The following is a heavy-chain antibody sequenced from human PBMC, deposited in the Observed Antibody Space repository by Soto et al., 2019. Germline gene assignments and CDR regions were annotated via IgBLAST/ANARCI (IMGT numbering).Heavy chain of an antibody. CDR1: GFTFSSYG. D-gene: IGHD6-13*01. CDR2: ISSSSSYI. Sequence: GGSLRLSCAASGFTFSSYGMNWVRQAPGKGLEWVSSISSSSSYIYYADSVKGRFTISRDNAKNSLYLQMNSLRAEDTAVYYCARPPRIAAARPSHPFDYWGQGTLVTVSS. V-gene: IGHV3-21*01. CDR3: ARPPRIAAARPSHPFDY. J-gene: IGHJ4*02.